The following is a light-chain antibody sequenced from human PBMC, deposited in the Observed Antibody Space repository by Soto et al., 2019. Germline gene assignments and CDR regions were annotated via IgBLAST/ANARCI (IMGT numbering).Light chain of an antibody. CDR3: QHVNNYRT. CDR2: AAS. V-gene: IGKV1-9*01. J-gene: IGKJ1*01. CDR1: QGISSS. Sequence: DIQLTQSPSLLSASVGDRVTITCRASQGISSSLAWYQQKPGKAPKLLISAASTLQSGVPSRFSGSGSGTEFILTVSSLQPEDFATYYCQHVNNYRTFGQGTQVEIK.